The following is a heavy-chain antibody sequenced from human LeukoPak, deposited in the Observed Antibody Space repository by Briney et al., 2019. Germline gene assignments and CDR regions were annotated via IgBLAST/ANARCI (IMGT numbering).Heavy chain of an antibody. V-gene: IGHV3-48*01. CDR2: IGIDSGNT. CDR3: ARDHNYAFDN. Sequence: GGSLRLSCTASGFPFIEYSMNWVRQAPGKGLEWISYIGIDSGNTKYADSVRGRFTISAGKAKNSLYLQMNSLRVEDTAVYYCARDHNYAFDNWGQGTLVSVAS. D-gene: IGHD1-1*01. J-gene: IGHJ4*02. CDR1: GFPFIEYS.